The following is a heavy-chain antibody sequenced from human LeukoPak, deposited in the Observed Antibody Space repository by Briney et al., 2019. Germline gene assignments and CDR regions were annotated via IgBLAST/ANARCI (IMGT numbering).Heavy chain of an antibody. CDR2: IYHSGST. J-gene: IGHJ1*01. V-gene: IGHV4-4*02. CDR1: GGSISSNNW. Sequence: SETLSLTCAVSGGSISSNNWWSWVRQPPGKGLEWIGEIYHSGSTNYNPSLKSRVTISVDTSKNQFSLKLSSVTAADTAVYYCARPHCSGWCRRGYFQHWGQGTLVTVSS. D-gene: IGHD6-19*01. CDR3: ARPHCSGWCRRGYFQH.